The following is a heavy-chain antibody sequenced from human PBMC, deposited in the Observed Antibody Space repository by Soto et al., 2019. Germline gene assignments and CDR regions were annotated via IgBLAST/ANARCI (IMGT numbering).Heavy chain of an antibody. Sequence: ASVKVSCKASGYTFTSYDINWVRQATGQGLEWMGWMNPNSGNTGYAQKFQGRVTMTRNTSISTAYMELSSLRSEDTAVYYCARGLGYCSGGSCDGYYYGMDVWGQGTTVTVSS. CDR1: GYTFTSYD. CDR2: MNPNSGNT. V-gene: IGHV1-8*02. CDR3: ARGLGYCSGGSCDGYYYGMDV. D-gene: IGHD2-15*01. J-gene: IGHJ6*02.